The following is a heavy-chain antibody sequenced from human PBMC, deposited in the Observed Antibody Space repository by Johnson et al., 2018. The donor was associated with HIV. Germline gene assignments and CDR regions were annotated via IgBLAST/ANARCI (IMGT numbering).Heavy chain of an antibody. CDR1: KFTFSSYW. J-gene: IGHJ3*01. Sequence: VQLVESGGGLVQPGGSLRLSCAASKFTFSSYWMSWVRQAPGKGLEWVANIKQDGTEKYYVDSVRGRFTISRDNAKNSLYLQMNSLRADDTAVYYCAREGPSERAGFDVWGQGTMVTVSS. V-gene: IGHV3-7*01. CDR3: AREGPSERAGFDV. CDR2: IKQDGTEK.